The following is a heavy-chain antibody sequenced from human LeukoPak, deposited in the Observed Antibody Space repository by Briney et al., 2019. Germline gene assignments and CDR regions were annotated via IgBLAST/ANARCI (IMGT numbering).Heavy chain of an antibody. CDR2: IYTSGST. CDR1: GGSLNSYY. V-gene: IGHV4-4*07. D-gene: IGHD3-3*01. Sequence: SETLSLTCTVSGGSLNSYYWSWLPQPAGKGLEWIGRIYTSGSTNYNPSLKNRVTISIDESKNQFSLKLSSVTAADTAVYYCARSSDFGVVIAHYYMDVWGEGTTVTVSS. CDR3: ARSSDFGVVIAHYYMDV. J-gene: IGHJ6*03.